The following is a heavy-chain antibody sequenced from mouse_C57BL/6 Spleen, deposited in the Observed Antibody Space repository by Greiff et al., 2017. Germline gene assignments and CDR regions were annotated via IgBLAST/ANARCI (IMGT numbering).Heavy chain of an antibody. Sequence: QVQLQQSGAELVKPGASVKISCKASGYAFSSYWLNWVKQRPGKGLEWIGQIYPGDGDTNYNGKFKGKATLTADKSSSTAYMQLSSLTSEDSAVYFCARSWFPLAMDYWGQGTSVTVSS. V-gene: IGHV1-80*01. D-gene: IGHD2-2*01. CDR1: GYAFSSYW. CDR3: ARSWFPLAMDY. J-gene: IGHJ4*01. CDR2: IYPGDGDT.